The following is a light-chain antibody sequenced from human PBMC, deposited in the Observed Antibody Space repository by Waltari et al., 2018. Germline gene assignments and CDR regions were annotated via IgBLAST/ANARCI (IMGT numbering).Light chain of an antibody. CDR1: QNIDTR. Sequence: ILLTQSPATLPVSPGERATLSCRASQNIDTRLAWYQHNPGQAPRLLIYGASTRAADIPARFSGSGFWTDFSLTINSLQSEDFAVYYCQQYLQWPPAITFGPGTRLDFK. CDR3: QQYLQWPPAIT. V-gene: IGKV3-15*01. CDR2: GAS. J-gene: IGKJ5*01.